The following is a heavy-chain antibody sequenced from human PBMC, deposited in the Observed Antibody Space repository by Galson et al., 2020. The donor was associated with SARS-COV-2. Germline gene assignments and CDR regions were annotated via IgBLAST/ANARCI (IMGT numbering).Heavy chain of an antibody. V-gene: IGHV3-15*01. J-gene: IGHJ6*04. CDR1: GFTFSTAW. D-gene: IGHD2-15*01. Sequence: GESLKIYCEVSGFTFSTAWMIWVRQAPGKGLEWVGRIKTRSDGETTDYGAPVKGRFIISRDDSKDTLYLHMNSLRTEDTAVYYCAIRFGCVGYMDVWGKGTTVTVSS. CDR3: AIRFGCVGYMDV. CDR2: IKTRSDGETT.